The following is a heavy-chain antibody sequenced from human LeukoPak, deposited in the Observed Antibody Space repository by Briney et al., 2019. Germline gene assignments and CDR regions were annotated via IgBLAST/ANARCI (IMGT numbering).Heavy chain of an antibody. Sequence: GSLRLSCAASGFTFIRYSMNWVRQPPGKGLEWIGNIFYSGSTYYSPSLRSRVTISLDTSRNQFSLKLNSVTAADTAVYYCAKSNGYGLVDIWGQGTMVTVSS. CDR1: GFTFIRYS. V-gene: IGHV4-59*12. J-gene: IGHJ3*02. CDR3: AKSNGYGLVDI. D-gene: IGHD3-10*01. CDR2: IFYSGST.